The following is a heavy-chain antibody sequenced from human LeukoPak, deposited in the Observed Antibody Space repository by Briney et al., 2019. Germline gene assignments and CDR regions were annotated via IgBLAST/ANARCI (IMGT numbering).Heavy chain of an antibody. D-gene: IGHD6-13*01. CDR3: ARSAAAEDY. CDR1: GFTFDDYA. Sequence: PGRSLRLSCAASGFTFDDYAMHWVRQAPGKGLEWVSGISWNSGSIGYADSVKGRFTISRDNAKNSLYLQMNSLRVEDTAVYYCARSAAAEDYWGQGTLVTVSS. CDR2: ISWNSGSI. V-gene: IGHV3-9*01. J-gene: IGHJ4*02.